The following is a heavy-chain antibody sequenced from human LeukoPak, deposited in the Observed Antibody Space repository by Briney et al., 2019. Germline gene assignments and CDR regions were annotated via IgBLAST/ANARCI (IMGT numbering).Heavy chain of an antibody. Sequence: AAVKVSCKASGYTFTSYGISWVRQAPGQGLEWMGWISAYNGNTNYAQKLQGRVTMTTDTSTITAYMELRSLRSDDTAVYYCARVDRPPNYYYYYMDVWGKGTTVTVSS. D-gene: IGHD1-14*01. V-gene: IGHV1-18*01. J-gene: IGHJ6*03. CDR3: ARVDRPPNYYYYYMDV. CDR1: GYTFTSYG. CDR2: ISAYNGNT.